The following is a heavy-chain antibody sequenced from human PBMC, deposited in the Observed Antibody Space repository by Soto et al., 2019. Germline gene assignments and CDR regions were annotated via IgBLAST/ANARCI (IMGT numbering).Heavy chain of an antibody. J-gene: IGHJ4*02. CDR2: INAGNGNT. CDR1: GYTCTSYA. D-gene: IGHD2-21*02. V-gene: IGHV1-3*05. CDR3: ARRIVVVTALDY. Sequence: QVQLVQSGAEEKKPGASVKVSCKASGYTCTSYAMHWVRQAPGQRLEWMGWINAGNGNTKYSQTFQGRVTITRDTSASTAYMELSSLRSEDTAVDYWARRIVVVTALDYWGQGTLVSVSS.